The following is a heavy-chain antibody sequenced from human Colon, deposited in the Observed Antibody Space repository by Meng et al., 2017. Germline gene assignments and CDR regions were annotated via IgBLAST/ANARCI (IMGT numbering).Heavy chain of an antibody. CDR3: AKSNALTGMS. V-gene: IGHV4-39*07. Sequence: VQEPGQGLGKPAETLACTCAVAGDSIGSGVSYWAWIRQPPGKGLEWIGSMHFSGTTYHNPSLKSRVTISIDTSKNQFSLKLSSVTAADTAVYYCAKSNALTGMSWGQGTLVTVSS. J-gene: IGHJ5*02. D-gene: IGHD3-9*01. CDR2: MHFSGTT. CDR1: GDSIGSGVSY.